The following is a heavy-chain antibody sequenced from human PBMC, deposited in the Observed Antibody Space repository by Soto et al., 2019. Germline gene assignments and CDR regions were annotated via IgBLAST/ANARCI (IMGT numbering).Heavy chain of an antibody. D-gene: IGHD3-3*01. CDR1: GFSLTTSGVA. V-gene: IGHV2-5*01. J-gene: IGHJ6*02. CDR3: AHGVFTIYYAIDV. CDR2: IYWNDDK. Sequence: QITLKESGPTLVKPTQTLTLTCTFSGFSLTTSGVAVGWIRQSPGKALEWLALIYWNDDKRYSPSLNNRLTTAKHTSKNHVVLTMTNMDPVDTPTYYCAHGVFTIYYAIDVWGQGTTVTVSS.